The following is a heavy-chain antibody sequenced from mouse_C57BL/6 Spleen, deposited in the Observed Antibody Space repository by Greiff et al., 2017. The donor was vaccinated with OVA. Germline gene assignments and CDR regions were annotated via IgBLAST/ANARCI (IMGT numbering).Heavy chain of an antibody. CDR2: IYPGDGDT. CDR3: ARRDSNYWYFDV. Sequence: QVQLKESGPELVKPGASVKISCKASGYAFSSSWMNWVKQRPGQGLEWIGRIYPGDGDTNYNGKFKGKATLTADKSSSTAYMQLSSLTSEDSAVYFCARRDSNYWYFDVWGTGTTVTVSS. V-gene: IGHV1-82*01. D-gene: IGHD2-5*01. CDR1: GYAFSSSW. J-gene: IGHJ1*03.